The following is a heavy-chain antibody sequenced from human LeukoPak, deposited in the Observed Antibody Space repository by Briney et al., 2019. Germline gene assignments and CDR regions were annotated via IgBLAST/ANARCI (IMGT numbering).Heavy chain of an antibody. CDR2: IYSGGST. CDR3: ARGAAFEDRGYVRLYYGMDV. V-gene: IGHV3-53*04. Sequence: GGSLRLSCAASGFTVSSNYMSCVRQAAGKGLNWVSVIYSGGSTYYADSVKGRFTISRHNSKNTLYLQMNSLRAEDTAVYYCARGAAFEDRGYVRLYYGMDVWGQGTTVTVSS. J-gene: IGHJ6*02. CDR1: GFTVSSNY. D-gene: IGHD3-10*02.